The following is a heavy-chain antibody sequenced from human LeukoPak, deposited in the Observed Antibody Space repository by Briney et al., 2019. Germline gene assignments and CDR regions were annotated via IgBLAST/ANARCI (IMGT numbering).Heavy chain of an antibody. CDR1: GYTFTAYY. Sequence: ASVKVPCKASGYTFTAYYMHWVRQAPGQGLEWMGWINPNSGGTNNAQKFQGRVTMTRDTSISTAYMELSRLRSDDTAVYYCARDTAMVTYWFDPWGQGTLVTVSS. J-gene: IGHJ5*02. CDR2: INPNSGGT. V-gene: IGHV1-2*02. CDR3: ARDTAMVTYWFDP. D-gene: IGHD5-18*01.